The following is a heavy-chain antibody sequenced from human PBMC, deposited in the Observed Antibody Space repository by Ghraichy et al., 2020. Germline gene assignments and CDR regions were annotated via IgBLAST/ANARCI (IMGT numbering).Heavy chain of an antibody. Sequence: SETLSLTCTVSGASVSRGTYYWTWIRQPPGKALEWIGNVYYSATTMYNPSLKSRVTISVDTSKNQFSLTLNSVTAADTAVSYCAREEGKRESSSSSVVNYFFCYYMDVWGKGTMVTVSS. V-gene: IGHV4-61*01. D-gene: IGHD6-6*01. CDR3: AREEGKRESSSSSVVNYFFCYYMDV. CDR2: VYYSATT. J-gene: IGHJ6*03. CDR1: GASVSRGTYY.